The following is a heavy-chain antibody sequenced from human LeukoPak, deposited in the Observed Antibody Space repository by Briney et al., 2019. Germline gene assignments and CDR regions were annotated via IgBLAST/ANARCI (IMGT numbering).Heavy chain of an antibody. J-gene: IGHJ4*02. V-gene: IGHV3-64D*09. CDR2: ISSDGGRT. D-gene: IGHD1-26*01. CDR1: GFTFSSFA. CDR3: VKDPSGNYFYFDY. Sequence: GGSLILSCSASGFTFSSFAMFWVRQAPGKGLEYVSGISSDGGRTNYADSVKARFTISRDNSKVTLYLQMTSLRPEDTAIYYCVKDPSGNYFYFDYWGQGTLVTVSS.